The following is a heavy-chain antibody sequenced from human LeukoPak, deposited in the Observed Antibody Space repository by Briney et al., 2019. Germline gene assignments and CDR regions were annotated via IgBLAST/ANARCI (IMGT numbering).Heavy chain of an antibody. CDR1: GXSISSGDYY. J-gene: IGHJ4*02. CDR2: IYYSGST. Sequence: SQTLSLTCTVSGXSISSGDYYWSWIRQPPGKGLEWIGYIYYSGSTYYNPSLKSRVTISVDTSKNQFSLKLSSVTAADTAVYYCASQALGYCSGGSCSYYFDYWGQGTLVTVSS. CDR3: ASQALGYCSGGSCSYYFDY. V-gene: IGHV4-30-4*01. D-gene: IGHD2-15*01.